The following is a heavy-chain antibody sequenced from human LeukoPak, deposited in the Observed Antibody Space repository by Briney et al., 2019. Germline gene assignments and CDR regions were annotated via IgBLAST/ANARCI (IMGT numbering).Heavy chain of an antibody. Sequence: PGGSLRLSCEASGFTFSSYWMSWVRQAPGKGLEWVAYTNPDGSQTYYVDSVKGRFTISRDNAKNSLFLQMNSLRAEDMALYYCTRAPRMLDYWGQGTLVTVSS. V-gene: IGHV3-7*01. CDR1: GFTFSSYW. CDR3: TRAPRMLDY. CDR2: TNPDGSQT. J-gene: IGHJ4*02.